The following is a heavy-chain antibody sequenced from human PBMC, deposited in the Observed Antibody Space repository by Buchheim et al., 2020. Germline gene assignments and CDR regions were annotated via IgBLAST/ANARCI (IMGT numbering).Heavy chain of an antibody. J-gene: IGHJ4*02. CDR2: ISYDGSNK. D-gene: IGHD5-24*01. CDR1: GFTFSSYG. V-gene: IGHV3-30*18. Sequence: QVQLVESGGGVVQPGRSLRLSCAASGFTFSSYGMHWVRQAPGKGLEWVAVISYDGSNKYYADSVKGRFTISRDNSKNTLYLQMNSLRAEDTAVYYCAKAERDGSFFHYWGQGTL. CDR3: AKAERDGSFFHY.